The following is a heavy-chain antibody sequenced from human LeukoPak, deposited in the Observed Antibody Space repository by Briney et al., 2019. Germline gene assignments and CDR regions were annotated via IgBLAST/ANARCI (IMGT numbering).Heavy chain of an antibody. CDR1: GGTFSSYA. D-gene: IGHD6-13*01. J-gene: IGHJ4*02. Sequence: EASVKLSCKASGGTFSSYAISWVRQAPGQGLEWMGGIIPIFGTANYAQKFQGRVTITADESTSTAYMELSSLRSEDTAVYYCARDHSKSFDYWGQGTLVTVSS. CDR3: ARDHSKSFDY. CDR2: IIPIFGTA. V-gene: IGHV1-69*13.